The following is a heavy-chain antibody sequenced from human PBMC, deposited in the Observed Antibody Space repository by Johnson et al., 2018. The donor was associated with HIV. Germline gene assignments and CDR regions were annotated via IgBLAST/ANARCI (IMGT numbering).Heavy chain of an antibody. J-gene: IGHJ3*02. Sequence: QVQLVESGGGVVQPGRSLRLSCAASGFTFSSYAMHWVRQAPGKGLAWVAVISSDGSNKYYAASVQGRFPLSRDNSKNTLYLQRKSLRAEDTAVYYCARGRPRWEPLRGGAFDIWGQGTMVTVSS. D-gene: IGHD1-26*01. CDR2: ISSDGSNK. CDR3: ARGRPRWEPLRGGAFDI. V-gene: IGHV3-30*04. CDR1: GFTFSSYA.